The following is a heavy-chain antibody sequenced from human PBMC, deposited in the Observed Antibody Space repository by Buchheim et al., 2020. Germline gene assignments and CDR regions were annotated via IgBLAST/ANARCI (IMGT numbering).Heavy chain of an antibody. CDR3: ARVNDWDLFEN. CDR2: MNPNNGNT. Sequence: QVQLVQSGAEVKKPGASVKVSCKASGYTFTTYDINWVRQATGQGLEWMGWMNPNNGNTHYAQRFQGRATMTRNTSISTAYMELSSLTSDDTAVYYCARVNDWDLFENWGRGTL. V-gene: IGHV1-8*01. J-gene: IGHJ4*02. D-gene: IGHD3-9*01. CDR1: GYTFTTYD.